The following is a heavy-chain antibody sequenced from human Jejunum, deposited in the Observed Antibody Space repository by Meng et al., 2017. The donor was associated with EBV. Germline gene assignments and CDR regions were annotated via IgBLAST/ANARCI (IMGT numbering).Heavy chain of an antibody. D-gene: IGHD5-12*01. J-gene: IGHJ5*02. Sequence: QVQGQESGPGVVQPSGTLSLTCAVSGASISSSHWWSWVRQAPGEGLEWIGEIYYTGRTNYNPSLKSRVSMSIDKSKNQFSLNLNSVTVADTAVYYCATSMSGYSYGYSWGQGTLVTVSS. CDR1: GASISSSHW. CDR2: IYYTGRT. CDR3: ATSMSGYSYGYS. V-gene: IGHV4-4*02.